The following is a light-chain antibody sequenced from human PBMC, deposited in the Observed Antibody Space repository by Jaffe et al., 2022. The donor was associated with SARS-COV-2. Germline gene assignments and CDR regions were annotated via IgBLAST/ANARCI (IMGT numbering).Light chain of an antibody. J-gene: IGKJ2*01. CDR1: QSVSSR. CDR3: QQYNDWQGS. V-gene: IGKV3-15*01. Sequence: EIVMTQSPATLSVSPGERATLSCRASQSVSSRLAWYQQKSGQAPRLIIYGASTRATGIPARFSGSGSGTEFTLTISSLQPEDFAVYYCQQYNDWQGSFGQGTKLEIK. CDR2: GAS.